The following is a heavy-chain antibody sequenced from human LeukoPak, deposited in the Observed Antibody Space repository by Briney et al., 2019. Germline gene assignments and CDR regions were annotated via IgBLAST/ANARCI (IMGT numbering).Heavy chain of an antibody. CDR3: LGSFLGY. Sequence: GGSLRLSCAVSGLTFTNAWMSWVRQAPGKGLEWVGRIKSKTDGGTTDYAAPGKGRFTISRHDPKNTLYLQMNSLKTEDTAMYYCLGSFLGYWGQGTLVTVSS. J-gene: IGHJ4*02. CDR1: GLTFTNAW. D-gene: IGHD1-26*01. V-gene: IGHV3-15*01. CDR2: IKSKTDGGTT.